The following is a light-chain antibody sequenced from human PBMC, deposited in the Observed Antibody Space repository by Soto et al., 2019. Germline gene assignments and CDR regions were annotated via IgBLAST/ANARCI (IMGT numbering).Light chain of an antibody. CDR3: QKYNSVPLT. J-gene: IGKJ4*01. Sequence: DIQMTQSPSSLSASVGDRVTITCRASQDISSYLAGYQQRPGKVPKLLIYAASTLQSGVPSRFSGSGSGTDFTLTISSLQPEDVATYYCQKYNSVPLTFGGGTKVEIK. V-gene: IGKV1-27*01. CDR2: AAS. CDR1: QDISSY.